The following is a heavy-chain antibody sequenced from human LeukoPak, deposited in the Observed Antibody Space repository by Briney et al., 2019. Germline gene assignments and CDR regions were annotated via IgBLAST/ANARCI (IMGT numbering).Heavy chain of an antibody. CDR2: ISYDGSNK. V-gene: IGHV3-30*03. Sequence: PGRSLRLSCAASGFTFSSYGMHWVRQAPGKGLEWVAVISYDGSNKYYADSVKGRFTISRDNSKNTLYLQMNSLRAEDTAVYYCARDLPTMVRGVIITRNWFDPWGQGTLVTVSS. J-gene: IGHJ5*02. CDR3: ARDLPTMVRGVIITRNWFDP. CDR1: GFTFSSYG. D-gene: IGHD3-10*01.